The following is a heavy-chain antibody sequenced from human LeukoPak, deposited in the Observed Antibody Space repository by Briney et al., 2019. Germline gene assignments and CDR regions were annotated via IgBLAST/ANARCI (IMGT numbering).Heavy chain of an antibody. CDR1: GFTFSSYW. CDR3: LEYCSGGSRERDGFDT. D-gene: IGHD2-15*01. V-gene: IGHV3-74*01. CDR2: INRDGTST. J-gene: IGHJ3*02. Sequence: GGSLRLSCAASGFTFSSYWIHWVRQAPGKGLVWVARINRDGTSTSYADSVKGRFTVSRDSAKNTVYLQMNSLRAEDTAVYYCLEYCSGGSRERDGFDTWGQGTMVTVSS.